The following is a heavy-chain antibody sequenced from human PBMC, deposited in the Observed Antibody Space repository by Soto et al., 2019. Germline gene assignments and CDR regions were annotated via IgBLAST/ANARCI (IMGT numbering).Heavy chain of an antibody. CDR3: AIGPSCGGDCYLFDY. CDR2: INPSGGRT. J-gene: IGHJ4*02. D-gene: IGHD2-21*02. Sequence: QVLLVQSGAEVTRPGASVKVSCKASGYTFTSYYMHWVRQAPGQGLEWMVMINPSGGRTKYAQIFQGRVTLTRDTSTGTVDMELSSLTSEDTAIYYCAIGPSCGGDCYLFDYWGQGTQVTVSS. V-gene: IGHV1-46*01. CDR1: GYTFTSYY.